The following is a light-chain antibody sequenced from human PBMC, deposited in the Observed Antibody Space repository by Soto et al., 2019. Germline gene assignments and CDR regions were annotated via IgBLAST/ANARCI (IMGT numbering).Light chain of an antibody. J-gene: IGLJ1*01. CDR3: SSYTSSSTYV. CDR2: EDS. CDR1: SSDVGGYNY. V-gene: IGLV2-14*01. Sequence: QSVLPQPASVSGSPGQSITISCTGTSSDVGGYNYVSWYQHHPGKAPKLMIYEDSNRPSGVSDRFSCSKSGNTASLTISGLQAEDEADYYCSSYTSSSTYVFGTGTKVTVL.